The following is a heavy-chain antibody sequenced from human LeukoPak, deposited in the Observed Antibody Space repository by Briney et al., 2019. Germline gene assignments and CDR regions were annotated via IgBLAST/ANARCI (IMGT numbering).Heavy chain of an antibody. CDR3: AKASVGLMVINSYFDY. CDR1: GFTFSSYA. Sequence: PGGSLRLSCAASGFTFSSYAMSWVRQAPGKGLEWVSAISGSGGSTYYADSVKGRFTISRDNSKNTLYLQMNSLRAEDTAVYYCAKASVGLMVINSYFDYWGQGTLVTVSS. V-gene: IGHV3-23*01. CDR2: ISGSGGST. D-gene: IGHD2-8*01. J-gene: IGHJ4*02.